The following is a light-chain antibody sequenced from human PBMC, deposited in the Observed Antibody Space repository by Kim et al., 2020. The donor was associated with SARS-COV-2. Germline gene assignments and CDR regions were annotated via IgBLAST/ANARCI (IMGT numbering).Light chain of an antibody. Sequence: SASVGDTVTITWRASQDIKHYLAWFQQKPGKAPKSLIYGTSNLRGGVPSKFSGSGSATDFTLTISSLQPEDFATYYCQQYKSYPRTFGGGTKLEI. CDR1: QDIKHY. J-gene: IGKJ4*01. CDR3: QQYKSYPRT. V-gene: IGKV1-16*02. CDR2: GTS.